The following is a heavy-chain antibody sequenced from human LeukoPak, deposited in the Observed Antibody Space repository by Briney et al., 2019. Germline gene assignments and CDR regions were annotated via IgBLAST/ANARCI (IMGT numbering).Heavy chain of an antibody. Sequence: GGSLRLSCAASGFTFSSYAMSWVRQAPGKGLEWVSAISGSGGSTYYADSVKGRFTISRDNSKNTLYLQMNSLRAEDTAVYYCAKDLGTIVLMVYAMRGGFGYWGQGTLVTVSS. CDR2: ISGSGGST. CDR1: GFTFSSYA. J-gene: IGHJ4*02. D-gene: IGHD2-8*01. V-gene: IGHV3-23*01. CDR3: AKDLGTIVLMVYAMRGGFGY.